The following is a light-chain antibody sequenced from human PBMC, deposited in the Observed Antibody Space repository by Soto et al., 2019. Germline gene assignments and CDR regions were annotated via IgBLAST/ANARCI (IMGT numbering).Light chain of an antibody. V-gene: IGLV2-11*01. CDR1: SSDVGDYNS. Sequence: QSALTQPRSVSGSPGQSVTVSCIGTSSDVGDYNSVSWYQQHPGKAPKLMIYDVSKRPSGVPERFSGSKSGNTASLTISGLQAEDEADYYCCSYVGGYSYVFGIGTKVTVL. J-gene: IGLJ1*01. CDR3: CSYVGGYSYV. CDR2: DVS.